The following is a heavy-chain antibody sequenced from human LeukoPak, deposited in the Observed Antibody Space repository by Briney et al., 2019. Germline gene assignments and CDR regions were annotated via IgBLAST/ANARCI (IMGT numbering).Heavy chain of an antibody. CDR3: ARSGSSWPHYDY. V-gene: IGHV1-2*02. J-gene: IGHJ4*02. D-gene: IGHD6-13*01. CDR2: INPNSGGT. CDR1: GYTFTGYY. Sequence: ASVKVSCKASGYTFTGYYMHWVRQAPGQGLEWMGWINPNSGGTNYAQKFQGRVTMTRDTSISTAYMELSRLRYDDTAVYYCARSGSSWPHYDYWGQGTLVTVSS.